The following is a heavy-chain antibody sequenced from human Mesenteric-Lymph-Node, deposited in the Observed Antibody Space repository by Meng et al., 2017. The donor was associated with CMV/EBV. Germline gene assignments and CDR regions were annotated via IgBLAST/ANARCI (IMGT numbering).Heavy chain of an antibody. CDR1: GYTFTSHY. CDR2: INPSAGGT. V-gene: IGHV1-46*01. D-gene: IGHD6-13*01. J-gene: IGHJ4*02. Sequence: ASVKVSCKASGYTFTSHYIHWVRQAPGQGLEWMGIINPSAGGTTYAQKFQGRVTMTSDTSTSTVYMELRSLRSGDTAVYYCARSVTAAADYWGQGTLVTVSS. CDR3: ARSVTAAADY.